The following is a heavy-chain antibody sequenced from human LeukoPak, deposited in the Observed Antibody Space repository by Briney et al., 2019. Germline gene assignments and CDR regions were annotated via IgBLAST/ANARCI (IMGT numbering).Heavy chain of an antibody. CDR1: GGSFSGYY. V-gene: IGHV4-34*01. J-gene: IGHJ4*02. CDR2: INHSGRT. Sequence: SETLSLTCAVYGGSFSGYYWSWIRQPPGKGLEWIGEINHSGRTNYNPSLKSRVTISVDTSKNQFSLKLSSVTAAETAVYYCARLPAHCSSTSCYIVPRDYWGQGTLVTVSS. D-gene: IGHD2-2*02. CDR3: ARLPAHCSSTSCYIVPRDY.